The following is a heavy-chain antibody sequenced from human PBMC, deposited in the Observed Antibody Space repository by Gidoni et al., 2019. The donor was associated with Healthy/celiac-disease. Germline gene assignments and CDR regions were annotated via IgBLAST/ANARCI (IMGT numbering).Heavy chain of an antibody. D-gene: IGHD3-22*01. V-gene: IGHV3-23*01. Sequence: GKGLEWVSAISGSGGSTYYADLVKGRFTISRDNSKNTLYLQMNSLRAEDTAVYYCAKVTMVVVGYFDYWGQGTLVTVSS. J-gene: IGHJ4*02. CDR3: AKVTMVVVGYFDY. CDR2: ISGSGGST.